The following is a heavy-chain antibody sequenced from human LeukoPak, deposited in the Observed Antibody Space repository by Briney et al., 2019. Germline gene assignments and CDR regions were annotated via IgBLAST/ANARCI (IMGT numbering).Heavy chain of an antibody. V-gene: IGHV4-61*02. Sequence: PSQTLSLTCTVSGDSINSGSYYWSWIRQPAGKGLEWIGRIYTSGSTNYNPSLKSRVTISVDTSKNQFSLKLSSVTAADTAVYYCARVRGYNYGIDYWGQGTLVTVSS. D-gene: IGHD5-18*01. CDR1: GDSINSGSYY. J-gene: IGHJ4*02. CDR3: ARVRGYNYGIDY. CDR2: IYTSGST.